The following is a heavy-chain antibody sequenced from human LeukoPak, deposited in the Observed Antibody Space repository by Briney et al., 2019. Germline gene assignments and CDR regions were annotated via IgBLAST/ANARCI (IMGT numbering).Heavy chain of an antibody. CDR2: INPNSGGT. CDR1: GSSCNGKY. V-gene: IGHV1-2*02. J-gene: IGHJ5*02. Sequence: ASVKVSCKASGSSCNGKYLQWVRQAPRQGLEWMGSINPNSGGTNYAQKFQGRVTMTTDTSMRTAYMELSRLTSDDTAVYYCARAGGRSWFDPWGQGTLVTVSS. CDR3: ARAGGRSWFDP.